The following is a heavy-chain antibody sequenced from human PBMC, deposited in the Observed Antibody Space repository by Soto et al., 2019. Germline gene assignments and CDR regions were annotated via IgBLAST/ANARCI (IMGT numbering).Heavy chain of an antibody. J-gene: IGHJ4*02. CDR1: GFTFSSYA. Sequence: PGGSLRLSCAASGFTFSSYAMSWVRQAPGKGLEWVSAISGSGGSTYYADSVKGRFTISRDNSKNTLYLQMNSLSAEDTAVYYCANTPSVVADFDYWGQGTLVTVSS. V-gene: IGHV3-23*01. CDR2: ISGSGGST. D-gene: IGHD2-15*01. CDR3: ANTPSVVADFDY.